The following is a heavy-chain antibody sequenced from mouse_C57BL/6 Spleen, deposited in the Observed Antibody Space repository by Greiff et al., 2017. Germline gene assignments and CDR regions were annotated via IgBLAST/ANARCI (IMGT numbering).Heavy chain of an antibody. Sequence: VQLKESGPELVKPGASVKISCKASGYSFTDYNMNWVKQRNGKSLEWIGVINPNYGTTSYNQKFKGKATLTVDQSSSTAYMQLNSLTSEDSAVYYWARGEAGTYYFDYWGQGTTLTVSS. J-gene: IGHJ2*01. D-gene: IGHD4-1*01. V-gene: IGHV1-39*01. CDR1: GYSFTDYN. CDR3: ARGEAGTYYFDY. CDR2: INPNYGTT.